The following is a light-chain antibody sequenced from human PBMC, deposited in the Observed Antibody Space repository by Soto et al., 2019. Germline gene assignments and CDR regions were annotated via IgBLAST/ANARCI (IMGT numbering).Light chain of an antibody. Sequence: EIVLTQAPGTLSVSAGERATLSCRASQSISINLAWYQQKPGQAPRLLIYGASTRATGIPARFSGSGSGTEFTLIISSLQSEDFAIYYCQQYNKWPRTFGQGTKVEIK. V-gene: IGKV3-15*01. J-gene: IGKJ1*01. CDR1: QSISIN. CDR2: GAS. CDR3: QQYNKWPRT.